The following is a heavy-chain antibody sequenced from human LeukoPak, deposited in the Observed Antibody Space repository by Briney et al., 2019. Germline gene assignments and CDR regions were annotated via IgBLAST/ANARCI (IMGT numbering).Heavy chain of an antibody. Sequence: SETLSLTCAVYGGSFSGYYWSWIRQPPGKGLGWIGEINHSGSTNYNPSLKSRVTISVDTSKNQFSLKLSSVTAADTAVYYCARGGSIAARPTRFDPWGQGTLVTVSS. CDR3: ARGGSIAARPTRFDP. V-gene: IGHV4-34*01. CDR1: GGSFSGYY. J-gene: IGHJ5*02. D-gene: IGHD6-6*01. CDR2: INHSGST.